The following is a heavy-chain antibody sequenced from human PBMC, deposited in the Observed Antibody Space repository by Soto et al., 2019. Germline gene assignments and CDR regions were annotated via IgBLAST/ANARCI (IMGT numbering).Heavy chain of an antibody. CDR1: GGSISSGGYY. CDR3: ARELPTENWFDP. V-gene: IGHV4-31*03. J-gene: IGHJ5*02. Sequence: SETLSLTCTVSGGSISSGGYYWSWIRQHPGKGLEWIGYIYYSGSTYYNPSLKSRVTISVDTSKNQFSLKLSSVTAADTAVYYCARELPTENWFDPWGQGTLVTVSS. D-gene: IGHD2-15*01. CDR2: IYYSGST.